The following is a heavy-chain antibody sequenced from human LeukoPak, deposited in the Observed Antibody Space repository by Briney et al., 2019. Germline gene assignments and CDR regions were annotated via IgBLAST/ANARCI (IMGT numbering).Heavy chain of an antibody. CDR2: INTSGST. Sequence: TLETLSLTRTVSGGSISNYYWSWIRQPAGKGLEWIGRINTSGSTNYNPSLKSRVTMSADTSKNQFSLQLSSVTATDTAVYYCARGRAVAEYWGQGILVTVSS. V-gene: IGHV4-4*07. CDR1: GGSISNYY. D-gene: IGHD6-19*01. CDR3: ARGRAVAEY. J-gene: IGHJ4*02.